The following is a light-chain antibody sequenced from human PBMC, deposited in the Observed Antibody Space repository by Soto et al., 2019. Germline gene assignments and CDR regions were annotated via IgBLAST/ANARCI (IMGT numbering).Light chain of an antibody. CDR1: YSNLKTNT. V-gene: IGLV1-44*01. CDR2: SNN. J-gene: IGLJ2*01. CDR3: AAWDDSLNGRV. Sequence: QSVLTQPPSASGTPWQRVSISCSGSYSNLKTNTVNWYQHLPGTAPKLLIFSNNQRPSGVPDRFSGSKSGTSASLAITGLQSEDEADYYCAAWDDSLNGRVFGGGTKLTVL.